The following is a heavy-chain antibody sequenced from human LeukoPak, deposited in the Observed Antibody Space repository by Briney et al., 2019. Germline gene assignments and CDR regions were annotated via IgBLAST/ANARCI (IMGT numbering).Heavy chain of an antibody. CDR3: ARDVVVAATGVNWFDP. CDR1: GFTFSSYS. CDR2: ISSSSSYI. J-gene: IGHJ5*02. V-gene: IGHV3-21*01. Sequence: GGSLRLSCAASGFTFSSYSMNWVRQAPGKGLEWVSSISSSSSYIYYADSVKSRFTISRDSAKNSLYLQMNSLRAEDTAVYYCARDVVVAATGVNWFDPWGQGTLVTVSS. D-gene: IGHD2-15*01.